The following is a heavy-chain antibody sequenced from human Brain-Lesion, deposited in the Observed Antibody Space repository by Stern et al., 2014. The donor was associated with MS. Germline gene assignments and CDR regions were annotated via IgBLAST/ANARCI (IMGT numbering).Heavy chain of an antibody. CDR1: GGSISSSTYY. J-gene: IGHJ4*02. CDR3: ARHDSVPRPSQLYSARDRGPGYFDY. D-gene: IGHD1-26*01. Sequence: QLQLQESGPGLVKPSETLSLPCTVSGGSISSSTYYWAWIRQPPGKGLEWIGNIYYSGFTYYNPSLKSPVTLTVDISKNQFSLKLSSVTAADTAIYYCARHDSVPRPSQLYSARDRGPGYFDYWGQGTLVTVSS. CDR2: IYYSGFT. V-gene: IGHV4-39*01.